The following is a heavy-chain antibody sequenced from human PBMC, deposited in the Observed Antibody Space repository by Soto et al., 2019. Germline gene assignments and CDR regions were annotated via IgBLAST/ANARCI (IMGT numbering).Heavy chain of an antibody. D-gene: IGHD3-16*01. Sequence: QVQLVESGGGVVQPGRSLRLSCAASGFTFSSYGMHWVRQAPGKGLEWVAVISYDGSNKYYADSVKGRFTISRDNSKNKLYLQMNSLRAEDTAVYYCAKGLRNYVYLLDYWGQGTLVTVSS. V-gene: IGHV3-30*18. CDR1: GFTFSSYG. CDR2: ISYDGSNK. J-gene: IGHJ4*02. CDR3: AKGLRNYVYLLDY.